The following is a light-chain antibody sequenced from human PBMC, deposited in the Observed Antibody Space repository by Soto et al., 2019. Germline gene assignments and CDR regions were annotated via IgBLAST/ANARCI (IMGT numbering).Light chain of an antibody. V-gene: IGKV1-9*01. CDR2: AAS. CDR3: QHLNTYPIT. J-gene: IGKJ5*01. CDR1: QDISTH. Sequence: IQLTQSPSSLSASVGDRVTISFRASQDISTHLAWFAQKPGRAPQLLIYAASTLHSGVPSRFSGSGSGTDFTLTISSLQPEDFATYYCQHLNTYPITFGPGTRLEIK.